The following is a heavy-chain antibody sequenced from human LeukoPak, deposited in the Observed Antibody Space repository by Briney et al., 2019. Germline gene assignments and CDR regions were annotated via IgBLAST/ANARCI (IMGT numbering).Heavy chain of an antibody. CDR1: GFTFSSYG. V-gene: IGHV3-64*01. Sequence: PGGSLRLSCAASGFTFSSYGMHWVRQAPGKGLEYVSAITSNGDSKYYASSVKGRFTIPRDNYKNTLYLQMGSLTTEDVALYYCAREFCDTNNCYKAALAYWGQGTLVSVSS. CDR3: AREFCDTNNCYKAALAY. CDR2: ITSNGDSK. D-gene: IGHD2-2*02. J-gene: IGHJ4*02.